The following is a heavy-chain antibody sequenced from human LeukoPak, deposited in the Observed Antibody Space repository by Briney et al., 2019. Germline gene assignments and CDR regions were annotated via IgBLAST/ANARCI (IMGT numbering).Heavy chain of an antibody. J-gene: IGHJ4*02. CDR3: ARGRSGYDKFDY. V-gene: IGHV1-69*05. CDR2: IIPIFGTA. CDR1: GGTFSSYA. D-gene: IGHD5-12*01. Sequence: SVKVSCKASGGTFSSYAISWVRQAPGQGLEWMGRIIPIFGTANYAQKLQGRVTMTTDTSTSTAYMELRSLGSDDTAVYYCARGRSGYDKFDYWGQGTLVTVSS.